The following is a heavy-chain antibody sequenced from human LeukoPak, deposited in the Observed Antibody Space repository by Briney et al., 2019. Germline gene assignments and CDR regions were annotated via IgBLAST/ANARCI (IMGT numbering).Heavy chain of an antibody. D-gene: IGHD6-6*01. Sequence: GRSLRLSCAASGFTFSDYGIHWVRQAPGQGLEWVALIWYDVSKKYYADSVKGRFTISRDNTKNTLYLQLNSLRADETSVYYCAKAHSSSSTFDFRGQGTLVTVSS. V-gene: IGHV3-33*06. CDR3: AKAHSSSSTFDF. CDR1: GFTFSDYG. J-gene: IGHJ4*02. CDR2: IWYDVSKK.